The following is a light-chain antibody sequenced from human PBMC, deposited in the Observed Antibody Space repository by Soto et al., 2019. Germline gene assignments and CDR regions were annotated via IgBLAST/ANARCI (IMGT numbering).Light chain of an antibody. CDR3: CSYAGIVV. Sequence: QSALTQPASVSGSPGQSITISCTGTSSDVGGYDYVSWYQQHPGKAPKLMIYDVSKRPSGVPDRFSGSKSGNTASLTISGLQAEDEADYYCCSYAGIVVFGGGTKLTVL. CDR1: SSDVGGYDY. CDR2: DVS. V-gene: IGLV2-11*01. J-gene: IGLJ2*01.